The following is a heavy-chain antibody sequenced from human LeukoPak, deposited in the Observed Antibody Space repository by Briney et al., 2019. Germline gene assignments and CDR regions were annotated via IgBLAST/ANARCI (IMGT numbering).Heavy chain of an antibody. J-gene: IGHJ2*01. CDR1: GFIFSSYG. CDR2: ISSSSSTI. CDR3: AGGDWVRWYFDL. V-gene: IGHV3-48*01. Sequence: GGSLRLSCAASGFIFSSYGMTWVRQAPGKGLEWVSYISSSSSTIYYADSVKGRFTISRDNSKNTLYLQMNSLRAEDTAVYYCAGGDWVRWYFDLWGRGTLVTVSS. D-gene: IGHD2-21*02.